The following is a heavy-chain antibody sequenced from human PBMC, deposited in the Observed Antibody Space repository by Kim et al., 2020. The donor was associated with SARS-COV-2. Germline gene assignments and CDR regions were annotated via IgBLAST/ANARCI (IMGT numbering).Heavy chain of an antibody. CDR2: ISAHIGTT. CDR3: ARLPYYYDSSGYGNWFDP. CDR1: GYTFTSYG. D-gene: IGHD3-22*01. Sequence: ASVKVSCKASGYTFTSYGISWVRQAPGQGLEWMGWISAHIGTTNIAQKLQGRVTMTTDTSTRTASMERRSLGSDETAVYYCARLPYYYDSSGYGNWFDPWGQGTLVTVSS. J-gene: IGHJ5*02. V-gene: IGHV1-18*04.